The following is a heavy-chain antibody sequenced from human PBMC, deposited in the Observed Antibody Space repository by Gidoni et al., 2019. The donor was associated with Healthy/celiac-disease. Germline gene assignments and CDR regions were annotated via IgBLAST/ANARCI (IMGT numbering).Heavy chain of an antibody. CDR2: ISGSGGST. V-gene: IGHV3-23*01. Sequence: EVQLLESGGGLVQPGGSLRLSWAASGFTFSSYAMSWVRQAPGKGLEWVSAISGSGGSTYYADSVKGRFTISRDNSKNTLYLQMNSLRAEDTAVYYCAKGRIVLDAFDIWGQGTMVTVSS. CDR3: AKGRIVLDAFDI. D-gene: IGHD3-22*01. J-gene: IGHJ3*02. CDR1: GFTFSSYA.